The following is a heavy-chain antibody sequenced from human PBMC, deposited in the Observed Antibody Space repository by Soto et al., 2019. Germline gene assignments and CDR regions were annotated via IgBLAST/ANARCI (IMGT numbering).Heavy chain of an antibody. Sequence: PGGSLRLSCAASGFTFSSDAMSWVRQAPGKGLEWVSAISGSGGSTYYADSVKGRFTISRDNSKNTLYLQMNSLRAEDTAVYYCARPLPGGDCCSFDYWGQGTLVTVSS. D-gene: IGHD2-21*02. CDR2: ISGSGGST. J-gene: IGHJ4*02. CDR1: GFTFSSDA. V-gene: IGHV3-23*01. CDR3: ARPLPGGDCCSFDY.